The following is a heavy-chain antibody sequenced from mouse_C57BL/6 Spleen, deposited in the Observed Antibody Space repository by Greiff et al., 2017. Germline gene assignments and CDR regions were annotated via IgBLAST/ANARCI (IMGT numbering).Heavy chain of an antibody. V-gene: IGHV5-4*03. Sequence: EVKLMESGGGLVKPGGSLKLSCAASGFTFSSYAMSWVRQTPDKRLEWVATISDGGSYTYYPDNVKGRFTISRDNAKNNLYLQMSHLKSEDTAMYYCASADYGNYETMDYWGQGTSGTVSS. CDR3: ASADYGNYETMDY. CDR2: ISDGGSYT. J-gene: IGHJ4*01. CDR1: GFTFSSYA. D-gene: IGHD2-1*01.